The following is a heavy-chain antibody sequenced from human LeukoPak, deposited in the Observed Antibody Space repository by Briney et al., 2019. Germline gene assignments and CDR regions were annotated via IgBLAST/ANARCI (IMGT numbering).Heavy chain of an antibody. J-gene: IGHJ4*02. Sequence: GGSLRLSCAASGFTFSSYEMNWVRQAPGKGLEWVSYISSSSSTIYYADSVKGRFTISRDNAKNSLYLQMNSLRAEDTAVYYCASNGGRDYWGQGTLVTVSS. CDR2: ISSSSSTI. CDR3: ASNGGRDY. V-gene: IGHV3-48*03. CDR1: GFTFSSYE. D-gene: IGHD3-10*01.